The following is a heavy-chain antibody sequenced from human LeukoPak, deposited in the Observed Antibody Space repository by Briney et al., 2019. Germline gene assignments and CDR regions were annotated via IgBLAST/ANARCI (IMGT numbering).Heavy chain of an antibody. J-gene: IGHJ4*02. Sequence: SETLSLTCTVSGGSMTTHHWNWIRQTPGKGLERIGYGFDSGRTKENPSLKSRVTLSVDTSKNQLSLRLSSVTAAATAVYYCTTIKRGNIFGYFDFWGQGILVTVSS. CDR3: TTIKRGNIFGYFDF. V-gene: IGHV4-59*11. D-gene: IGHD3-3*02. CDR2: GFDSGRT. CDR1: GGSMTTHH.